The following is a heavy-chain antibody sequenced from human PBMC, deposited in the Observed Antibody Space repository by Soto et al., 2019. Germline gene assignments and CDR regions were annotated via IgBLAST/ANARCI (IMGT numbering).Heavy chain of an antibody. Sequence: QFRLVQSGAEVKKPGASVKVSCKTSGYTFTNYALYCVRQAPGQRLEGMGWLTAGNGNTKYSQKFQGRVTITRDTSASIVYMELSSQKSEDTEVYDWERDGAVRGRSWFDPGSEGTIVIVSS. J-gene: IGHJ5*02. CDR1: GYTFTNYA. V-gene: IGHV1-3*01. D-gene: IGHD3-10*01. CDR3: ERDGAVRGRSWFDP. CDR2: LTAGNGNT.